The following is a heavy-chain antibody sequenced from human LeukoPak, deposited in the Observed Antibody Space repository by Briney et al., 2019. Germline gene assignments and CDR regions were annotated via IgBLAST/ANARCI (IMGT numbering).Heavy chain of an antibody. V-gene: IGHV1-8*01. CDR3: ARGLGEPGSNWFDP. D-gene: IGHD1-14*01. Sequence: ASVKVSCKASGYTFTSYDINWVRQATGQGLGWMGWMNPNSGNTGYAQKFQGRVTMTRNTSISTAYMELSSLRSEDTAVYYCARGLGEPGSNWFDPWGQGTLVTVSS. CDR1: GYTFTSYD. J-gene: IGHJ5*02. CDR2: MNPNSGNT.